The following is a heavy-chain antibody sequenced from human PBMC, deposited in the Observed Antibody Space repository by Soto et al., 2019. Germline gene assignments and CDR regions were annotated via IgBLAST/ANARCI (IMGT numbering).Heavy chain of an antibody. J-gene: IGHJ6*02. CDR2: IYYTGST. CDR3: ARQDYYYHGMDV. Sequence: PSETLSLTCPVSGGSISSYYLSWIRQPPGKGLEWIGYIYYTGSTNYNPSLKSRVTISVDTSKNQFSLKLSSVTAADTAVYYCARQDYYYHGMDVWGQGTTVTVSS. V-gene: IGHV4-59*01. CDR1: GGSISSYY.